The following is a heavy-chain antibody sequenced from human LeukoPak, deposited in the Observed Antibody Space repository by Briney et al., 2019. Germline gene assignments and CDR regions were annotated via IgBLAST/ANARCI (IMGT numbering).Heavy chain of an antibody. CDR1: GFTFSSYG. V-gene: IGHV3-23*01. CDR2: ISGSGGST. CDR3: AKDPTITIFGVVTTDY. Sequence: PGGSLRLSCAASGFTFSSYGMHWVRQAPGKGLEWVSAISGSGGSTYYADSVKGRFTISRDNSKNTLYLQMNSLRAEDTAVYYCAKDPTITIFGVVTTDYWGQGTLVTVSS. J-gene: IGHJ4*02. D-gene: IGHD3-3*01.